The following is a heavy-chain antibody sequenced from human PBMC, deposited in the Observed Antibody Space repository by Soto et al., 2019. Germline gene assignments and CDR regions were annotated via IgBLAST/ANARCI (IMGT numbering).Heavy chain of an antibody. J-gene: IGHJ5*02. CDR3: ARGAATVTPGWFDP. D-gene: IGHD4-17*01. CDR2: IYHSGST. Sequence: AETLSLTCAVSGYSIISGYYLGLIRHTPGKGLEWIASIYHSGSTYYNPSLKSRVTISVDTSKNQFSLKLTSVTAADTAVYYCARGAATVTPGWFDPWGQGIMVTVSS. V-gene: IGHV4-38-2*01. CDR1: GYSIISGYY.